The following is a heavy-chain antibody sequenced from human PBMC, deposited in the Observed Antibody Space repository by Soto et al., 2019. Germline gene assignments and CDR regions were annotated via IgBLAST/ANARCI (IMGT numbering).Heavy chain of an antibody. CDR1: GFTFSSYA. CDR2: ISGSGGST. V-gene: IGHV3-23*01. CDR3: AHIRYFDCLLAYPLSEFDY. D-gene: IGHD3-9*01. Sequence: GGSLRLSCAASGFTFSSYAMSWVRQAPGKGLEWVSAISGSGGSTYYADSVKGRFTISRDNSKNTLYLQMNSLRAEDTAVYYCAHIRYFDCLLAYPLSEFDYWGQGSLVPVSS. J-gene: IGHJ4*02.